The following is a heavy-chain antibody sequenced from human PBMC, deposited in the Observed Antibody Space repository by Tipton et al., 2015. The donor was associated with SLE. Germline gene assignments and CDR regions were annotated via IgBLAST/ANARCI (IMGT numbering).Heavy chain of an antibody. D-gene: IGHD6-13*01. V-gene: IGHV4-39*07. Sequence: TLSLTCTVSGGSISSGGYYWSWIRQPPGKGLEWIGEINHSGSTNYNPSLKSRVTISLDTSKNQFSLKLSSVTAADTAVYYCARRSSSWAFGYWGQGTLVTVSS. CDR2: INHSGST. CDR1: GGSISSGGYY. J-gene: IGHJ4*02. CDR3: ARRSSSWAFGY.